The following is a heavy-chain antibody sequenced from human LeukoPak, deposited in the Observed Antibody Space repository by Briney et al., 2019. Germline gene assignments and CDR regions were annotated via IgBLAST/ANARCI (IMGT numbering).Heavy chain of an antibody. CDR1: GGSISSSSYY. CDR3: ARGHPPTDSSGYQYDY. CDR2: IYYSGTT. V-gene: IGHV4-39*07. Sequence: NSSETLSLTCTVSGGSISSSSYYWDWIRQPPGKGLEWIGTIYYSGTTYYNPSLKSRVTISVDTSRNQFSLKLSSVTAADTAVYYCARGHPPTDSSGYQYDYWGQGTLVTVSS. D-gene: IGHD3-22*01. J-gene: IGHJ4*02.